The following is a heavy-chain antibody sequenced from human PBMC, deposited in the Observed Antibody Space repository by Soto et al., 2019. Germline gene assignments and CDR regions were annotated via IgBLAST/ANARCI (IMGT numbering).Heavy chain of an antibody. Sequence: TSETLSLTCAVYGGSFSGYYWSWIRQPPGKGLEWIGEINHSGSTNYNPSLKSRVTISVDTSKNQFSLKLSSVTAADTAVYYCARAGGSGSRDGIHWFDPWGQGTLVTVPQ. J-gene: IGHJ5*02. CDR2: INHSGST. D-gene: IGHD3-10*01. CDR3: ARAGGSGSRDGIHWFDP. CDR1: GGSFSGYY. V-gene: IGHV4-34*01.